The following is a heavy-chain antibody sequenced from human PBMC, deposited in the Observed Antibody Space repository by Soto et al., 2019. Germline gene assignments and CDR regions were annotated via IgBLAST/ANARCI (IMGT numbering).Heavy chain of an antibody. Sequence: EVQLVESGGGLVQPGGSLRLSCAASGFTFSSYAMHWVRQAPGKGLEYVSAISSNGGSTYYANSVKGRFTISRDNSKNTLYLQMGSLRAEDMAVYYCARARVRITGHAFDIWGQGTMVTVSS. CDR1: GFTFSSYA. D-gene: IGHD3-16*01. V-gene: IGHV3-64*01. J-gene: IGHJ3*02. CDR3: ARARVRITGHAFDI. CDR2: ISSNGGST.